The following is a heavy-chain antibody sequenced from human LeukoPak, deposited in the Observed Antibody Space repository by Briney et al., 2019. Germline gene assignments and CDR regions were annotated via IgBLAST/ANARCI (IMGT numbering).Heavy chain of an antibody. J-gene: IGHJ5*02. CDR1: GYTFTSYH. D-gene: IGHD3-10*01. V-gene: IGHV1-8*03. CDR3: ARGLKYVGRGFDP. CDR2: MNPKSGNT. Sequence: VASVKVCCKASGYTFTSYHINWVRQATGQGLEWMGWMNPKSGNTGYAQKFQGRVTITRNTSISTAYMELSSLRSEDTAVYYCARGLKYVGRGFDPWGQGTLVTVSS.